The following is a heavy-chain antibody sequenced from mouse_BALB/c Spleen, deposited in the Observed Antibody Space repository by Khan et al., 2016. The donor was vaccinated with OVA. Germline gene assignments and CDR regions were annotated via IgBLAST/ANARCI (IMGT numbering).Heavy chain of an antibody. D-gene: IGHD2-10*01. J-gene: IGHJ4*01. Sequence: VQLVESGPELKKPGETVKISCKASGHTFTNFGMNWVKQAPGKGLKWMGWINTYTGEPTYADDFNGRVAFSLEASASTAYLQINNLTNEDTATYFCARPPYFSYAMDNWGQGTSVTVSS. V-gene: IGHV9-3-1*01. CDR1: GHTFTNFG. CDR2: INTYTGEP. CDR3: ARPPYFSYAMDN.